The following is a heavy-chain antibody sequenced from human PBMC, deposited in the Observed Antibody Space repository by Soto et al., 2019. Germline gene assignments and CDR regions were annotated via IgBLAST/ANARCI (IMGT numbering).Heavy chain of an antibody. Sequence: QVQLVQSGAEVKRPGASVRVSCKASGYTFTSYDINWVRQATGQGLEWLGWMNPNSGNTGYAQKFQGSITLTRSTSTSTAHMELTSLRSEDTAVYYCARGINWGQGTMVTVSS. CDR3: ARGIN. CDR2: MNPNSGNT. V-gene: IGHV1-8*01. J-gene: IGHJ3*01. CDR1: GYTFTSYD.